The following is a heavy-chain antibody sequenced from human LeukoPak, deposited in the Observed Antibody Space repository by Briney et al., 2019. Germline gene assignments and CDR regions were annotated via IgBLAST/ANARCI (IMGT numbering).Heavy chain of an antibody. V-gene: IGHV1-8*01. Sequence: VASVKVSCKASGYTFTSYDINWVRQATGQGLEWMGWMNPNSGNTGYAQKFQGRVTMTRNTSISTAYMELSSLRSEDTAVYYCARAPRYNWNDDRDFDYWGQGTLVTVSS. D-gene: IGHD1-20*01. CDR3: ARAPRYNWNDDRDFDY. J-gene: IGHJ4*02. CDR1: GYTFTSYD. CDR2: MNPNSGNT.